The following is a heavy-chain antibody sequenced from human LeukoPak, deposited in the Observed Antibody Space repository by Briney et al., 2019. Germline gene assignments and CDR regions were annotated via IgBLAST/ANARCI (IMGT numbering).Heavy chain of an antibody. V-gene: IGHV3-23*01. D-gene: IGHD1-26*01. CDR1: GFTFGDYV. J-gene: IGHJ4*02. CDR3: ARDKAVGPTLLDY. CDR2: ISGSGDFT. Sequence: PGGSLRLSCTASGFTFGDYVMSWVRQAPGKGLEWVSAISGSGDFTYYADSVKGRFTISRDNSKNTLYLQMNSLRAEDTALYYCARDKAVGPTLLDYWGQGTLVTVSS.